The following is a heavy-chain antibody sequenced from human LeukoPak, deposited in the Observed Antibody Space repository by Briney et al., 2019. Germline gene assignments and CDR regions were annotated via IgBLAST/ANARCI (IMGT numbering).Heavy chain of an antibody. D-gene: IGHD6-25*01. Sequence: GGSLRLSCAASGFTFSDYYMSWIRQAPGKGLEWVSYISSSGSTIYYADSVKGRFTISRDNAKNSLYLQMNSLRAEDTAVYYCARDPPKAADYYYYGMDVWGQGTTVTVSS. CDR2: ISSSGSTI. CDR3: ARDPPKAADYYYYGMDV. CDR1: GFTFSDYY. V-gene: IGHV3-11*01. J-gene: IGHJ6*02.